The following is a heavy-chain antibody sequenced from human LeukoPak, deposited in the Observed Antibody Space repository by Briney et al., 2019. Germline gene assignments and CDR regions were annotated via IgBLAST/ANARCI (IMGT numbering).Heavy chain of an antibody. Sequence: SETLSLTCTVSGGSISSGGYYWSWIRQHPGKGLEWIGYIYYSGSTYYNPSLKSRVTISVDTSKNQFSLKLSSVTPADTAVYYCARAPRITIFGVDIPDAFDIWGQGTMVTVSS. CDR1: GGSISSGGYY. CDR2: IYYSGST. J-gene: IGHJ3*02. D-gene: IGHD3-3*01. V-gene: IGHV4-31*03. CDR3: ARAPRITIFGVDIPDAFDI.